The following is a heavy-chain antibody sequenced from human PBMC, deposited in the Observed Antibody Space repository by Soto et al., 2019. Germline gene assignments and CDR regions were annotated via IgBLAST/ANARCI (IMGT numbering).Heavy chain of an antibody. D-gene: IGHD6-19*01. CDR3: ARSSGLGIDF. V-gene: IGHV3-33*01. CDR1: GFTFNTHG. J-gene: IGHJ4*02. CDR2: IWYDESKK. Sequence: QVQLVESGGGVVQPGRSLRLSCAASGFTFNTHGMHWVRQAPGKGLEWVAVIWYDESKKYYEDSVTGRFTISRDNSRSALYLQMDSLRAEDTGVYYCARSSGLGIDFCGQGTLVTVSS.